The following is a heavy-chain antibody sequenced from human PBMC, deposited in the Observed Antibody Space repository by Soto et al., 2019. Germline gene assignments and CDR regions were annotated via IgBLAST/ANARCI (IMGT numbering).Heavy chain of an antibody. D-gene: IGHD4-17*01. J-gene: IGHJ4*02. CDR3: ARDLGNNYGSFAY. CDR2: ISYDGSNK. Sequence: GGSLRLSCVASGFTFSNYAMNWVRQAPGKGLEWVAVISYDGSNKYYADSVKGRITISRDNSRNTLYLQMNNLRAEDTAMYYCARDLGNNYGSFAYWGQG. V-gene: IGHV3-30-3*01. CDR1: GFTFSNYA.